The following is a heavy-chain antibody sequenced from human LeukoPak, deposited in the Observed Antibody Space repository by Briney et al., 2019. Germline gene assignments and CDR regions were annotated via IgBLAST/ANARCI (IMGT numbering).Heavy chain of an antibody. J-gene: IGHJ6*03. D-gene: IGHD1-1*01. CDR3: ARHNYPSYYYYMDV. Sequence: PGASLILSCAASGFTFGNYAMSSVRQAPGKGLEGVPRINWNGGSTGYVHSVKGQFTISRDNAKNSLYLQMNSLRGEDTALYYCARHNYPSYYYYMDVWGKGTTVTVCS. CDR1: GFTFGNYA. V-gene: IGHV3-20*04. CDR2: INWNGGST.